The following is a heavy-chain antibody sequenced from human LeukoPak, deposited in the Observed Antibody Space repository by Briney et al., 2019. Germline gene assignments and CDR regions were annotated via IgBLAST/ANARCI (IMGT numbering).Heavy chain of an antibody. Sequence: SETLSLTCTVSGGSISPLYWGWIRQAPGKGLEFICYIYYSGSTNLNPSLQSRVTLSVDTSKRKIPLKLTSMTAADTAVYYCARGGVAAKYYFDFWGQGTLVTVSS. CDR1: GGSISPLY. D-gene: IGHD3-16*01. V-gene: IGHV4-59*11. CDR3: ARGGVAAKYYFDF. J-gene: IGHJ4*02. CDR2: IYYSGST.